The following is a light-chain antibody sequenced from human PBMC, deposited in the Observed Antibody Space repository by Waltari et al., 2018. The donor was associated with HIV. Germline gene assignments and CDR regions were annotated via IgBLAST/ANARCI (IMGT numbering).Light chain of an antibody. V-gene: IGLV1-40*01. Sequence: QSVLTQPPSVSGAPGQRVTISCTGSSSNIGAGYDVHWYQQLPGTAPKLLIYGNSNRPSGVPDGFSGSKSGTSASLAITGLQAEDEADYYCQSYDSSLSDSRVFGGGTKLTVL. CDR1: SSNIGAGYD. J-gene: IGLJ3*02. CDR3: QSYDSSLSDSRV. CDR2: GNS.